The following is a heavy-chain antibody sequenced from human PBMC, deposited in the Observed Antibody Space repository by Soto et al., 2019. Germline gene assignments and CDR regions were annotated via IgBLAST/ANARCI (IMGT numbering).Heavy chain of an antibody. Sequence: ASVKVSCKASGGTFRTSSISWVRQAPGQGLEWMGGIIPIFGTTNYAPEFQGRLTITADESTRTAYMELSSLRSEDTALYYCARHNLEDTDLRGYCFDYWRQGTLVTVSS. CDR3: ARHNLEDTDLRGYCFDY. CDR2: IIPIFGTT. D-gene: IGHD2-15*01. J-gene: IGHJ4*02. CDR1: GGTFRTSS. V-gene: IGHV1-69*13.